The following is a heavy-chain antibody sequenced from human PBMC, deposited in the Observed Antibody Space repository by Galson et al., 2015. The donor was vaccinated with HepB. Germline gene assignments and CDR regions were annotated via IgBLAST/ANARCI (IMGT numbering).Heavy chain of an antibody. D-gene: IGHD4-11*01. CDR2: IRSKAYGGTT. CDR1: GFTFGDYA. Sequence: SLRLSCAASGFTFGDYAMSWFRQAPGKGLEWVGFIRSKAYGGTTEYAASVKGRFTISRDDSKSIAYLQMNSLKTEDTAVYYCTREALIYGYSNYPFGHMDVWGKGTTVTVSS. CDR3: TREALIYGYSNYPFGHMDV. V-gene: IGHV3-49*03. J-gene: IGHJ6*03.